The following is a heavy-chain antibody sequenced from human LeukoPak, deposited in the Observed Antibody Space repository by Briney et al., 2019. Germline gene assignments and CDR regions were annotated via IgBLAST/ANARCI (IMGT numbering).Heavy chain of an antibody. Sequence: SVKVSCKASGGTFSSYAISWVRQAPGQGLEWMGGIIPIFGTANYAQKFQGRVTITADKSTSTAYMELRSLRSDDTAVYYCARTSHYVDIAATIPYGIYYFDYWGQGTLITVSS. J-gene: IGHJ4*02. D-gene: IGHD5-12*01. CDR1: GGTFSSYA. V-gene: IGHV1-69*06. CDR2: IIPIFGTA. CDR3: ARTSHYVDIAATIPYGIYYFDY.